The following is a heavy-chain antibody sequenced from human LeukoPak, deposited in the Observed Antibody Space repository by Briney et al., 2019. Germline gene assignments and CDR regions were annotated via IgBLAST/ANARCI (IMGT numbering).Heavy chain of an antibody. CDR1: GYSFTSYW. Sequence: GESLKISCKGSGYSFTSYWIGWVRQMPGKGLERMGIIYPGDSDTRYSPSFQGQVTISADKSISTAYLQWRSLKASDTAMYHCARHRDNYGMDVWGQGTTVTVSS. J-gene: IGHJ6*02. V-gene: IGHV5-51*01. D-gene: IGHD2-15*01. CDR3: ARHRDNYGMDV. CDR2: IYPGDSDT.